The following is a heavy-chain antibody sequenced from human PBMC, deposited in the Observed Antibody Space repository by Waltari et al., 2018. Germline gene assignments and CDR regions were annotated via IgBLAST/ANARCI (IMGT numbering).Heavy chain of an antibody. Sequence: QLQLQESGPGLVKPSETLSLTCTVSGGSISSSSYYWGWIRQPPGKGLEWIGSIYYSGSTAYNPSLKSRVTISVDTSKNQFSLKLSSVTAADTAVYYCARICSSTSCIGYDAFDIWGQGTMVTVSS. D-gene: IGHD2-2*01. V-gene: IGHV4-39*01. CDR2: IYYSGST. J-gene: IGHJ3*02. CDR1: GGSISSSSYY. CDR3: ARICSSTSCIGYDAFDI.